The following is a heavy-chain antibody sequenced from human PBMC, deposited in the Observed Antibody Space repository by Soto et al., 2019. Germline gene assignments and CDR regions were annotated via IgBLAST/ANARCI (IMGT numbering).Heavy chain of an antibody. CDR1: GFTFNTYA. D-gene: IGHD6-19*01. CDR3: ARPGLTVPGTRNFDP. Sequence: EVQLLESGGGLVQPGGSLRLSCAASGFTFNTYAMSWVRQAPGKGLEWVSAIGSDGTAIQYADSVKGRFTISKDNSKDTIHLQVNSLRAEDTAVYYCARPGLTVPGTRNFDPWGQGTLVTVSS. V-gene: IGHV3-23*05. CDR2: IGSDGTAI. J-gene: IGHJ5*02.